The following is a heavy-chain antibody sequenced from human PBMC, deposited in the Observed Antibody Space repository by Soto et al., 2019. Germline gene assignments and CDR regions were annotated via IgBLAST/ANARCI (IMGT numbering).Heavy chain of an antibody. J-gene: IGHJ4*02. CDR1: GGSFSPNY. V-gene: IGHV4-59*05. CDR3: AADVGGYIYGLARH. CDR2: IYYSGNT. D-gene: IGHD4-17*01. Sequence: SETLSLTCTVSGGSFSPNYWSWIRQPPGKGLEWIGSIYYSGNTYYKSSLQSRVTISVDTAKNQFSLKLSSVTAADTAVYYCAADVGGYIYGLARHWDPGTLVTVSS.